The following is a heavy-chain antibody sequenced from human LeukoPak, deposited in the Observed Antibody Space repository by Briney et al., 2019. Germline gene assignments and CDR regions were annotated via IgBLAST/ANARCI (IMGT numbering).Heavy chain of an antibody. D-gene: IGHD2-15*01. V-gene: IGHV4-59*12. Sequence: SETLSLTCTVSGGSISSYYWGWIRQPPGKGLEWIAYIYYTGSTNYNPSLESRVTISVDTSKNQFSLKLCSVTAADTAVYYCAGGLGYCSGGSCYYLDYWGQGTLVTVSS. CDR1: GGSISSYY. CDR3: AGGLGYCSGGSCYYLDY. J-gene: IGHJ4*02. CDR2: IYYTGST.